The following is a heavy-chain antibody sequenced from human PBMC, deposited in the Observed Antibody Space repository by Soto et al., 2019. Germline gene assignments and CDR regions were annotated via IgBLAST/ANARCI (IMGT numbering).Heavy chain of an antibody. CDR2: INHSGST. CDR1: GGSFSGYY. J-gene: IGHJ6*02. Sequence: SETLSLTCAVYGGSFSGYYWSWIRQPPGKGLEWIGEINHSGSTNYNPSLKSRVTISVDTSKNQFSLKLSSVTAADTAVYYCARGFKELQLKYYFYFYLMGVWGQGTTVTVSS. V-gene: IGHV4-34*01. D-gene: IGHD1-7*01. CDR3: ARGFKELQLKYYFYFYLMGV.